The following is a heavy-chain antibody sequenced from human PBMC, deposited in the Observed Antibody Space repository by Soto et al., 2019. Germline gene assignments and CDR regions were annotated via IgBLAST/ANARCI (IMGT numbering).Heavy chain of an antibody. CDR1: GYTFTSYD. D-gene: IGHD2-15*01. Sequence: QVQLVQSGAEVKKPGASVKVSCKASGYTFTSYDINWVRQATGQGLEWMGWMNPNSGNTAYAQKFQGRVTMTRNTSISTAYMELSSLRSEDTAVYYCAIDRGCSGGSCYVFDYWGQGTLVTVSS. CDR2: MNPNSGNT. CDR3: AIDRGCSGGSCYVFDY. J-gene: IGHJ4*02. V-gene: IGHV1-8*01.